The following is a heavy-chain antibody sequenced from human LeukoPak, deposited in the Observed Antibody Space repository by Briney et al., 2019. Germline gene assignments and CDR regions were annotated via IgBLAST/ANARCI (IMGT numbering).Heavy chain of an antibody. Sequence: GGSLSLSCEVSGLIFNDYAMHWVRQVPGKGLEWNSFITWNGGHTYYADSVEGRLTISRDNIKNSLYLQMNSLRPEDTALYYCAKDRSYNSYFDYWGQGSLVTV. CDR3: AKDRSYNSYFDY. CDR1: GLIFNDYA. J-gene: IGHJ4*02. V-gene: IGHV3-43D*04. CDR2: ITWNGGHT. D-gene: IGHD5-24*01.